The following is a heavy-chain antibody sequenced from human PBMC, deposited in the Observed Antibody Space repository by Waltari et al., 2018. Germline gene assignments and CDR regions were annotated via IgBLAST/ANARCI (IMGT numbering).Heavy chain of an antibody. V-gene: IGHV3-30-3*01. J-gene: IGHJ4*02. D-gene: IGHD3-9*01. CDR2: ITHEGSSK. CDR1: GFAFTFNR. CDR3: VRDFDNRFDH. Sequence: QVQLVESGGGVAQPGSPLRLSVPAAGFAFTFNRMHWVRQAPGEGLEWVAYITHEGSSKYYADSVKGRFTISRDNSKNTLYLQMNSLRGEDTAVYYCVRDFDNRFDHWGQGTLVTVSS.